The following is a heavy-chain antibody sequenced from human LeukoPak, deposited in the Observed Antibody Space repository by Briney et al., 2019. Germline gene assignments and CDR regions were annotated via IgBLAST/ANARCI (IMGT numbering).Heavy chain of an antibody. CDR3: ARETSQKGAHYTDV. V-gene: IGHV4-59*01. CDR1: GGSISSYY. CDR2: IYYSGST. Sequence: PSETLSLTCTVSGGSISSYYWSWIRQPPGKGLEWIGYIYYSGSTNYNPSLKSRLTISVDTSKNQFSLKLSSVTAADTAVYYCARETSQKGAHYTDVWGKGTTVTISS. J-gene: IGHJ6*03. D-gene: IGHD3-16*01.